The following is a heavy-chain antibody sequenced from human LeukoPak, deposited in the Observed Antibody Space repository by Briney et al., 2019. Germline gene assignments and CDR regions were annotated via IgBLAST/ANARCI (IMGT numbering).Heavy chain of an antibody. CDR3: VKDQPGAFDI. CDR2: ICSNGGST. J-gene: IGHJ3*02. V-gene: IGHV3-64D*06. Sequence: GGSLRLSCSASGFTFSSYAMHWVRQAPGKGLEYVSAICSNGGSTYYADSVKGRFTIYRDNSKNTMYLQMSSLRAEDTAVYYCVKDQPGAFDIWGQGTMVTVSS. CDR1: GFTFSSYA.